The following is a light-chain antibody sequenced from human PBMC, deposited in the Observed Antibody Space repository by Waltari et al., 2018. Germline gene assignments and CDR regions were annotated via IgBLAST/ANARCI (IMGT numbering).Light chain of an antibody. V-gene: IGKV1-9*01. Sequence: IQLTQSPSSLSASVGDRVTITCRASQGISSYLAWYQQKPGKAPKLLISAASTLQRGVPSRFSGSGSGTDFTLTISSLQPEDFATYSCQQLNSYPRTFGQGTKVEIK. CDR1: QGISSY. CDR2: AAS. CDR3: QQLNSYPRT. J-gene: IGKJ1*01.